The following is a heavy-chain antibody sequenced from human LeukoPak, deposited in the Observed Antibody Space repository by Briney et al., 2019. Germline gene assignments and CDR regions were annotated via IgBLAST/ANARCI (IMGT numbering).Heavy chain of an antibody. CDR1: GFTFSSYA. J-gene: IGHJ5*02. V-gene: IGHV3-30*01. D-gene: IGHD3-22*01. Sequence: GGSLRLSCAASGFTFSSYAMHWVRQAPGKGLEWVAVISYDGSNKYYADSVKGRFTISRDNSKNTLYLQMNSLRAEDTAVYYCARNMIVVVISSWFDPWGQEPWSPSPQ. CDR2: ISYDGSNK. CDR3: ARNMIVVVISSWFDP.